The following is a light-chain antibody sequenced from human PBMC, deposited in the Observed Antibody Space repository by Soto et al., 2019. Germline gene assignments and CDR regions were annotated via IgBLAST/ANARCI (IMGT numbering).Light chain of an antibody. CDR1: QSISVW. Sequence: DIPMTPSPSTLSASVGDRVPLTCRASQSISVWLAWYQEKAGKATNLLIYKASRLESGVPSRFSGSGSETEFTLTISGLQPGDFATYYYHQYNTYTFGQGTKVDIK. CDR3: HQYNTYT. V-gene: IGKV1-5*03. J-gene: IGKJ1*01. CDR2: KAS.